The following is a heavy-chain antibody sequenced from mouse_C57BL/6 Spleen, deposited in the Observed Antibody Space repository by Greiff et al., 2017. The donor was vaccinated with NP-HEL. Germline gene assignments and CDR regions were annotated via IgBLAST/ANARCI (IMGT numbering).Heavy chain of an antibody. D-gene: IGHD2-4*01. Sequence: EVQLQQSGPELVKPGASVKISCKASGYTFTDYYMNWVKQSHGKSLEWIGDINPNNGGTSYNQKFKGKATLTVDKSSSTAYMELRSLTSEASAVYYCARGGLRSWFAYWGQGTLVTVSA. J-gene: IGHJ3*01. V-gene: IGHV1-26*01. CDR2: INPNNGGT. CDR1: GYTFTDYY. CDR3: ARGGLRSWFAY.